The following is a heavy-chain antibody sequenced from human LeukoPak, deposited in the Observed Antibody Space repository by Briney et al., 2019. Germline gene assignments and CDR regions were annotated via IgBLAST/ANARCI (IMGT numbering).Heavy chain of an antibody. Sequence: ASVKVSCKASGYTFTGYYMHWVRQAPGQGPEWMGWINPNSGGTNYAQKFQGRVTMTRDTSISTAYMELSRLRSDDTAVYYCARIGSAGATTWFDPWGQGTLVTVSS. CDR2: INPNSGGT. J-gene: IGHJ5*02. CDR3: ARIGSAGATTWFDP. D-gene: IGHD1-26*01. V-gene: IGHV1-2*02. CDR1: GYTFTGYY.